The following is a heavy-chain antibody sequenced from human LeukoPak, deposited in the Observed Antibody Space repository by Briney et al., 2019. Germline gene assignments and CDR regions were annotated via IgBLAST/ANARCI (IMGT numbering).Heavy chain of an antibody. J-gene: IGHJ4*02. CDR3: ARTRTNFFCSSTSCYGPPDY. D-gene: IGHD2-2*01. V-gene: IGHV1-69*01. CDR1: GGTFSSYA. Sequence: SVKVSCKASGGTFSSYAISWVRQAPGQGLEWMGGIIPILGTANYAQKFQGRVTITADESTSTAYMELSSLRSEDTAVYYCARTRTNFFCSSTSCYGPPDYWGQGTLVTVSS. CDR2: IIPILGTA.